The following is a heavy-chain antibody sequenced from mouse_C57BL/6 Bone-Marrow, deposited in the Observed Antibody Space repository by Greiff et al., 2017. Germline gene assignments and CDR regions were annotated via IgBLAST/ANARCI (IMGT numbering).Heavy chain of an antibody. J-gene: IGHJ4*01. V-gene: IGHV5-6*01. CDR1: GFTFSSYG. CDR3: ARLGLLVDDDAMDY. CDR2: ISSGGSYT. Sequence: EVMLVESGGDLVKPGGSLKLSCAASGFTFSSYGMSWVRQTPDKRLEWVATISSGGSYTYYPDSVKGRFTISRDNAKNTLYQQMSSLKSEDTAVYYGARLGLLVDDDAMDYWGQGTSVTVSS. D-gene: IGHD2-14*01.